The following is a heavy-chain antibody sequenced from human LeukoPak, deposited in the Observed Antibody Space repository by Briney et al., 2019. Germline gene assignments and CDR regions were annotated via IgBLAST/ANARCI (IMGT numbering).Heavy chain of an antibody. CDR1: GYRFTTYW. D-gene: IGHD2-2*01. Sequence: GASLKISCKVSGYRFTTYWIGWVRQMPGKGLEWMGNIYPGDSDTTYSPSFKGQVTISADKSINTAYLQWSGLKASDTAIYYCAKIDRTYCSRSSCYALDYWGQGTLVTVSS. J-gene: IGHJ4*02. V-gene: IGHV5-51*01. CDR3: AKIDRTYCSRSSCYALDY. CDR2: IYPGDSDT.